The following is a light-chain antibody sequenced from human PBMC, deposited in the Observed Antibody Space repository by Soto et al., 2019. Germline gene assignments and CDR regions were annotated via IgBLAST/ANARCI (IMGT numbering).Light chain of an antibody. CDR2: GAS. CDR3: QQYNNWWT. V-gene: IGKV3-15*01. CDR1: QSVDSN. Sequence: EILMTQSTATLSVSPGERATLSCRASQSVDSNLAWYQQKPGQAPRLLIYGASTRATGISAMFSGSGSGTEFTLTISSLQSEDFGVYYCQQYNNWWTFGQGTKVDIK. J-gene: IGKJ1*01.